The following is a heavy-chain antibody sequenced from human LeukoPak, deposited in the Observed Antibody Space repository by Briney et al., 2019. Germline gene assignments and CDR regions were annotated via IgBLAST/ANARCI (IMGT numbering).Heavy chain of an antibody. CDR3: ARGRITGKTPRYFDY. J-gene: IGHJ4*02. V-gene: IGHV3-74*01. Sequence: PGGSLRLSCAASGFTFSSYWMHWVRQAPGKGLVWVSRINSDGSSTDYADSVKGRFTTSRDNAKNTLYLQMNILRAEDTAVYYCARGRITGKTPRYFDYWGQGTLVTVSS. D-gene: IGHD1/OR15-1a*01. CDR2: INSDGSST. CDR1: GFTFSSYW.